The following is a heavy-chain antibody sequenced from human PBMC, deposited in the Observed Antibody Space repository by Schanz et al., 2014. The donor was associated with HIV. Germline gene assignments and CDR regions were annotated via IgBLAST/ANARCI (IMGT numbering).Heavy chain of an antibody. V-gene: IGHV3-33*01. CDR3: ARDLNVGRHFDH. CDR2: IWYDGSNK. D-gene: IGHD1-26*01. Sequence: VQLVESGGGVVQPGRSLRLSCAVSGFTFSSYGMHWVRQAPGKGLEWVAVIWYDGSNKYYADSVAGRFSISRDNSKNTLYLQLGSLRTEDTAVYYCARDLNVGRHFDHWGQGTLVTVSS. J-gene: IGHJ4*02. CDR1: GFTFSSYG.